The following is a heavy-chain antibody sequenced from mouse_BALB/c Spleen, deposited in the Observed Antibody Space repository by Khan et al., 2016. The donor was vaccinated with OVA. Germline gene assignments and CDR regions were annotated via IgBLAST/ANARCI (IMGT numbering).Heavy chain of an antibody. CDR1: GFSLTSYG. V-gene: IGHV2-5-1*01. J-gene: IGHJ4*01. D-gene: IGHD2-4*01. CDR3: AKSDYDVYYYAMDY. CDR2: IWRGGST. Sequence: QVQLKESGPSLVQPSQSLSITCTVSGFSLTSYGVHWVRQSPGKGLEWLGVIWRGGSTDYNAAFMSRLSITKDNSKSQVFFKMNSLQADDTAIYYCAKSDYDVYYYAMDYWGQRPSVTVSS.